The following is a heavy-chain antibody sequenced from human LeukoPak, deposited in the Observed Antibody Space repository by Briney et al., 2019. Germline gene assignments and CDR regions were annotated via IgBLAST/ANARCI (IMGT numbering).Heavy chain of an antibody. CDR3: ARERRDYDFWSGYYTDPDAFDI. V-gene: IGHV4-31*03. Sequence: TSETLSLTCTVSGGSISSGGYYWSWIRQHPGKGLEWIVYIYYSGSTYYNPSLKSRVTISVDTSKNQFSLKLSSVTAADTAVYYCARERRDYDFWSGYYTDPDAFDIWGQGTMVTVSS. D-gene: IGHD3-3*01. CDR1: GGSISSGGYY. CDR2: IYYSGST. J-gene: IGHJ3*02.